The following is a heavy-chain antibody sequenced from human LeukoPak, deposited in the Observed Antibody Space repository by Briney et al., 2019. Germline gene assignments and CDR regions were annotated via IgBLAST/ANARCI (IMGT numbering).Heavy chain of an antibody. CDR2: IYYSGST. V-gene: IGHV4-39*01. CDR3: ARTDLAAAGPTFDY. J-gene: IGHJ4*02. D-gene: IGHD6-13*01. Sequence: PSETLSLTCTVSGGSISSSSYYWGWIRQPPGKGLEWIGSIYYSGSTYYNPSLKSRVTISVDTSKNQFSLKLSSVTAADTAVYYCARTDLAAAGPTFDYWGQGTLVTVSS. CDR1: GGSISSSSYY.